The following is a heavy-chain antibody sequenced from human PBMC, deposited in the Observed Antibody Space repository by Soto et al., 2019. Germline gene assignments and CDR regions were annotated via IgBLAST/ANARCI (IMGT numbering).Heavy chain of an antibody. J-gene: IGHJ6*03. CDR1: GFTFSSYA. CDR3: AKGYYDFWSGTTNYYYYMDV. CDR2: ISGSGGST. D-gene: IGHD3-3*01. Sequence: EVQLLESGGGLVQPGGSLRLSCAASGFTFSSYAMSWVLQAPGKGREWVSAISGSGGSTYYADSVKGRFTISRDNSKNTLYLQMNSLRAEDTAVYYCAKGYYDFWSGTTNYYYYMDVWGKGTTVTVSS. V-gene: IGHV3-23*01.